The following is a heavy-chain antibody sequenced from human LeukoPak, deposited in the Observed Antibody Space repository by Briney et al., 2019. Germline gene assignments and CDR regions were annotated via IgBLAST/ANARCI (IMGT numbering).Heavy chain of an antibody. J-gene: IGHJ6*03. CDR1: GFTFSSYD. CDR3: ARPQGDYYDSSGRHYYYYYYMDV. CDR2: IGTAGDT. D-gene: IGHD3-22*01. Sequence: TGGSLRLSCAASGFTFSSYDMHWVRQATGKGLEWVSAIGTAGDTYYPGSVKGRFTISRDNAKNSLYLQMNSLRAEDTAVYYCARPQGDYYDSSGRHYYYYYYMDVWGKGTTVTVSS. V-gene: IGHV3-13*01.